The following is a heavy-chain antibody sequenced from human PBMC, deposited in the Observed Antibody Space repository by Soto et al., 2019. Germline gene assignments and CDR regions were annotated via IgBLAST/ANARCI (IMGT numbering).Heavy chain of an antibody. CDR2: IRSKAYGGTT. D-gene: IGHD6-13*01. CDR3: TTLGIAAPYY. Sequence: GGSLRLSFTASGFTLGDYAMSWFRQAPGKGLEWVGFIRSKAYGGTTEYAASVKGRFTISRDDSKSIAYLQMNSLKTEDTAVYYCTTLGIAAPYYWGQGTLVTVSS. J-gene: IGHJ4*02. V-gene: IGHV3-49*03. CDR1: GFTLGDYA.